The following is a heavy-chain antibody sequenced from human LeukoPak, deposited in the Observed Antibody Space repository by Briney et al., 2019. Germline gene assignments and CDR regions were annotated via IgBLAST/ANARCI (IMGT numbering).Heavy chain of an antibody. V-gene: IGHV1-46*01. J-gene: IGHJ4*02. D-gene: IGHD1-26*01. CDR1: GYTFSSNY. CDR2: INPSGDST. CDR3: ARGSSGSYFNYFDF. Sequence: ASVKVSCKASGYTFSSNYLHWVRQAPGQGLEWMGLINPSGDSTSYAQKFQGRVTMTRDTSTTTVYMDLSNLRSEDTAVYYCARGSSGSYFNYFDFWGLGTQVTVSS.